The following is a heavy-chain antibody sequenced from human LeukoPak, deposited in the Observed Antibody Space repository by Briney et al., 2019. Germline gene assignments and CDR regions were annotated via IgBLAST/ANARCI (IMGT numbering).Heavy chain of an antibody. D-gene: IGHD3-16*01. J-gene: IGHJ4*02. CDR3: AKLGLKLGGDY. CDR1: GFTFASYA. V-gene: IGHV3-23*01. Sequence: GGSLRLSCAASGFTFASYAMSWVRQAPGKGLEWVSSIHSSVTTYYADSVKGRFTISRDNSRNTLYLQMNSLRGEDTAAYYCAKLGLKLGGDYWGRGALVTVSS. CDR2: IHSSVTT.